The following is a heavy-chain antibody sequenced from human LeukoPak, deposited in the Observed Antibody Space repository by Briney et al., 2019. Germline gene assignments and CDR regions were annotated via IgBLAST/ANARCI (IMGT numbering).Heavy chain of an antibody. J-gene: IGHJ5*02. V-gene: IGHV4-59*01. CDR2: IYYSGST. CDR3: ARETKLRDWFDP. CDR1: GDSIRNYY. Sequence: SETLSLTCTVSGDSIRNYYWSWIRQPPGRGLEWIGYIYYSGSTNFNPSLKSRVTMSIDTSKNQFSLKLTSVTAAATAVYYCARETKLRDWFDPWGQGTLVTVSS. D-gene: IGHD1-7*01.